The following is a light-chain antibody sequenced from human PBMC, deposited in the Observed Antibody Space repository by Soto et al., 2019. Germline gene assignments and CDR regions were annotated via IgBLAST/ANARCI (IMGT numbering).Light chain of an antibody. CDR1: SSDVGGHDY. J-gene: IGLJ1*01. CDR2: EAF. CDR3: SSSGGSPTYV. Sequence: QSALTQVASVSGSPGQSITISCTATSSDVGGHDYVSWYLQHPGKAPKLLIYEAFNRPSGVSDRFSGSKSGSTASLTISGLQAEDEGDYYCSSSGGSPTYVFGTGTKLTVL. V-gene: IGLV2-14*01.